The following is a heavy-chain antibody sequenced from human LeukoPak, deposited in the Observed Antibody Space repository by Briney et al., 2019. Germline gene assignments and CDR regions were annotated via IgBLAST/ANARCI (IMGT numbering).Heavy chain of an antibody. Sequence: ASVKVSCKASGYTFTGYYMYWVRQAPGQGLEWMGWINPNSGGTNYAQKFQGRVIMTRDTSISTAYMELSRLRSEDTAVYYCARTGTTRGYFDYWGQGTLVTVSS. V-gene: IGHV1-2*02. CDR1: GYTFTGYY. CDR2: INPNSGGT. J-gene: IGHJ4*02. D-gene: IGHD1-1*01. CDR3: ARTGTTRGYFDY.